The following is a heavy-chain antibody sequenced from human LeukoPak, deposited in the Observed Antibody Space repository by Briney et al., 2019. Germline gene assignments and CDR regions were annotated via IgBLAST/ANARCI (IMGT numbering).Heavy chain of an antibody. CDR2: INHSGST. CDR1: GGSFSGYY. D-gene: IGHD4-17*01. V-gene: IGHV4-34*01. J-gene: IGHJ6*04. CDR3: ARGENYGDYYYGMDV. Sequence: SETLSLTCAVYGGSFSGYYWSWIRQPPGMGLEWIGEINHSGSTNYNPSLKSRVTISVDTSKNQFSLKLSSVTAADTAVYYCARGENYGDYYYGMDVWGKGTTVTVSS.